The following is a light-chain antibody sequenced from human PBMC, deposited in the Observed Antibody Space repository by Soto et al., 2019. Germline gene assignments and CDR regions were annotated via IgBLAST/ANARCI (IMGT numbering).Light chain of an antibody. CDR1: GSDIGTYNR. J-gene: IGLJ1*01. CDR2: DVS. Sequence: QSALTQPPSVSGSPGQSVAISCTGTGSDIGTYNRVSWYQQPPGTAPKLMIYDVSDRPSGVPDRFSGSKSGNTASLTISGLQAEYEADYYSSSYTSSSTYVFGTGTKVTVL. V-gene: IGLV2-18*02. CDR3: SSYTSSSTYV.